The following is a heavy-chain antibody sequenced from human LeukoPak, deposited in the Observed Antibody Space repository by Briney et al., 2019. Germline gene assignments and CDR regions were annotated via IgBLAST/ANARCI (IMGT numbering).Heavy chain of an antibody. V-gene: IGHV4-31*03. CDR2: IYYSGST. J-gene: IGHJ4*02. CDR1: GGSISSGGYY. D-gene: IGHD3-3*01. Sequence: SETLSLTCTVSGGSISSGGYYWSWIRQHPGKGLEWIGYIYYSGSTYYNPSLKSRVTISVDTSKNQFSLKLSSVSATDTAVYYCARGRSSNYDFWGGYPVVTAHFDYWGQGTLVTVSS. CDR3: ARGRSSNYDFWGGYPVVTAHFDY.